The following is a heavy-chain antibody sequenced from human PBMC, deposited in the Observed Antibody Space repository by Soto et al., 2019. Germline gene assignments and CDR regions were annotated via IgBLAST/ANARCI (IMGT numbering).Heavy chain of an antibody. CDR1: GGSFSGYY. CDR3: ARRRLGYCSGGSCYSFDY. V-gene: IGHV4-34*01. D-gene: IGHD2-15*01. CDR2: INHSGST. Sequence: SETLSLTCAVYGGSFSGYYWSWIRQPPGKGLEWIGEINHSGSTNYNPSLKSRVTISVDTSKNHFSLKLSSVTAADTAVYYCARRRLGYCSGGSCYSFDYWGQGTLVTVS. J-gene: IGHJ4*02.